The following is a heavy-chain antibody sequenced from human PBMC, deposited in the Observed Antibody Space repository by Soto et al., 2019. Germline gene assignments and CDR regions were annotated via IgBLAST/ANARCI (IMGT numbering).Heavy chain of an antibody. CDR2: ISYDGSNK. J-gene: IGHJ6*02. CDR1: GFTFSSYA. V-gene: IGHV3-30-3*01. Sequence: QVQLVESGGGVVQPGRSLRLSCAASGFTFSSYAMHWVRQAPGKGLEWVAVISYDGSNKYYADSVKGRFTISRDNSKNTLYLPMNSLRAEDTAVYYCARDMSGYDTYYYGMDVWGQGTTVTVSS. D-gene: IGHD5-12*01. CDR3: ARDMSGYDTYYYGMDV.